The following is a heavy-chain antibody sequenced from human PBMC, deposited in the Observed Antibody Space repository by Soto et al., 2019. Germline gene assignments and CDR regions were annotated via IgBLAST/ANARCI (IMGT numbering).Heavy chain of an antibody. D-gene: IGHD1-1*01. CDR3: SRGFPPRDQLGNLPGAF. CDR2: INPSGGST. V-gene: IGHV1-46*03. Sequence: ASVKVSCKASGYTFTSYYIQWVRQAPGQGLEWMGIINPSGGSTNYAQKFQGRVTMTRDTSTSTVYMELSSLRSEDTAIYYCSRGFPPRDQLGNLPGAFWGQGTLVTVSA. J-gene: IGHJ4*02. CDR1: GYTFTSYY.